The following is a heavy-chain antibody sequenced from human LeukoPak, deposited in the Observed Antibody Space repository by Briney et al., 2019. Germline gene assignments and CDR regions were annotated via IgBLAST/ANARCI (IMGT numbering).Heavy chain of an antibody. Sequence: ASVTVSCKASGGSFSIYAISWVRQAPGQGLEWMGRIIPVFGTANYAQKFQERVTITADIVSNTAYLEVTSLTSDDTAVYFCAKQGAARQDYYMDVWGNGTTVTVSS. CDR1: GGSFSIYA. CDR2: IIPVFGTA. D-gene: IGHD5-18*01. V-gene: IGHV1-69*06. J-gene: IGHJ6*03. CDR3: AKQGAARQDYYMDV.